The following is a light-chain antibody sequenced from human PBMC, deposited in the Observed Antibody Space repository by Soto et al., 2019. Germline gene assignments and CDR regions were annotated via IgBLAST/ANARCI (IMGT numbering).Light chain of an antibody. CDR1: QSISGN. Sequence: EIVMTQSPATLPVSPGEGGTLSCRASQSISGNLAWYQQKPGQAPRLLIYGASTRATGIPVRFTGSGAGTDFTLTISRLEPEDFAVYHCQQYGSSPTTFGQGTKVDIK. V-gene: IGKV3-20*01. CDR2: GAS. CDR3: QQYGSSPTT. J-gene: IGKJ1*01.